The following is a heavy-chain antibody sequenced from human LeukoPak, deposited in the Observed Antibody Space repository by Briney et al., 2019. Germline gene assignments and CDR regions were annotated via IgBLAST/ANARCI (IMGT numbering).Heavy chain of an antibody. CDR2: INTGNGNT. D-gene: IGHD6-13*01. V-gene: IGHV1-3*04. Sequence: ASVKVSCKASGYTFITYAMYWVRQAPGQRLEWMGWINTGNGNTKYSQKFQGRVTITRDTSASTAYMELSSLRSGDTAVYYCARDGGSSSWYGGMWSYYFDYWGQGTLVTVSS. CDR3: ARDGGSSSWYGGMWSYYFDY. J-gene: IGHJ4*02. CDR1: GYTFITYA.